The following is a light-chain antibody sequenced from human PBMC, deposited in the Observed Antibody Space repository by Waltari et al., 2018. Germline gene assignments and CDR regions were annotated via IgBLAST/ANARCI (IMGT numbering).Light chain of an antibody. CDR2: KDT. Sequence: SYELTQPPSVSVSPGQTASITCSGDALPKQYAYWYQQKPGQAPGLVIYKDTERPSGIPVRFSGASSGTKVTLTISGGQAEDEADYYCQSADSSDTHVVFGGGTKLTVL. V-gene: IGLV3-25*03. J-gene: IGLJ2*01. CDR3: QSADSSDTHVV. CDR1: ALPKQY.